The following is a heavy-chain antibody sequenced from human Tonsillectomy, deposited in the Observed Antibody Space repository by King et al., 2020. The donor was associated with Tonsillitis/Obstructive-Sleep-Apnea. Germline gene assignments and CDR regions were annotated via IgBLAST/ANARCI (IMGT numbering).Heavy chain of an antibody. D-gene: IGHD2-15*01. J-gene: IGHJ6*03. CDR1: GFTFGDYA. V-gene: IGHV3-49*04. Sequence: QLVQSGGGLAQPGRSLRLSCTASGFTFGDYAMTWVRQAPGKGLEWVGFIRNKAYGGTTEYAASVKGRFTISRDDSKSIAYLQMNSLKTEDPAVYYCTRDIVVVVAAFPSYFYYYMDVWGKGTTVTVS. CDR2: IRNKAYGGTT. CDR3: TRDIVVVVAAFPSYFYYYMDV.